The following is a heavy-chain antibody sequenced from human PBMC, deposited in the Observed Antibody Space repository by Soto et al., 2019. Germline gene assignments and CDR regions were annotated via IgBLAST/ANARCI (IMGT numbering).Heavy chain of an antibody. CDR1: GGTFSSYS. J-gene: IGHJ4*02. CDR2: IIPIFGTA. D-gene: IGHD1-26*01. CDR3: ARDGGRNSGGIDY. Sequence: QVQLVQSGAEVKKPGSSVKVSCKASGGTFSSYSINWVRQAPGQGLEWMGEIIPIFGTANYAQKFQGRVTITAVESTSTADMELSGLRSEDTAVYYCARDGGRNSGGIDYWGQGTLVTVSS. V-gene: IGHV1-69*01.